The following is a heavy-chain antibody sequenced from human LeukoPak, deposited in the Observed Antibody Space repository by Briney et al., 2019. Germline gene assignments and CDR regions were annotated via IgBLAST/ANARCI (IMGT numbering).Heavy chain of an antibody. CDR3: ASWGLGSGSYTNYMDV. V-gene: IGHV1-69*05. D-gene: IGHD3-10*01. CDR2: IIPIFGTA. CDR1: GGTFSSYA. J-gene: IGHJ6*03. Sequence: GSSVKVSCKASGGTFSSYAISWVRQAPGQGLEWMGGIIPIFGTANYAQKFQGRVTITTDESTSTAYMELSSLRSEDTAVYYCASWGLGSGSYTNYMDVWGKGTTVTVSS.